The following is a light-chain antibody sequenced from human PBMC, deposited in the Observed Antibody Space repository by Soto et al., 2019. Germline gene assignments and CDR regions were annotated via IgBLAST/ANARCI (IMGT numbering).Light chain of an antibody. J-gene: IGKJ1*01. CDR2: KIS. Sequence: DIVMTQTPLSSPVTLGQTASISCRSSQSLIHSNGNTYFNWVQQRPGQPPRVLIYKISNRLSGVPDRFSGSGSVTHFTLMISRVEAEDVGVYYCIKTTHFPWTFGQGTMVEI. CDR3: IKTTHFPWT. CDR1: QSLIHSNGNTY. V-gene: IGKV2-24*01.